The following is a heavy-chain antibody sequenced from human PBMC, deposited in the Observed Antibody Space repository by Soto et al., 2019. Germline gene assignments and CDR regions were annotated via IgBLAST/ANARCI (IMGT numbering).Heavy chain of an antibody. CDR3: ASSGLTAEYFQH. V-gene: IGHV4-59*08. CDR1: ASFGTYY. Sequence: PSETLSLTCVGASFGTYYWRWIRQPPGKGLEWIGYIYYSGSTNYNPSLKSRVTIPVDTSKNQFSLKLSSVTAADTAVYYCASSGLTAEYFQHWGQGTLVTVS. CDR2: IYYSGST. J-gene: IGHJ1*01. D-gene: IGHD1-26*01.